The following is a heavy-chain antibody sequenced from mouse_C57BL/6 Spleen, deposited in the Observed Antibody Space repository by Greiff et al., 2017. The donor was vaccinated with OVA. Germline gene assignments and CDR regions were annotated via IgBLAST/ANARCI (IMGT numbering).Heavy chain of an antibody. CDR3: ARQGYYGYYGV. Sequence: EVQLVESGGGLVKPGGSLKLSCAASGFTFSDYGMHWVRQAPEKGLEWVAYISSGSGTIYYADTVKGRFTLSGDNATNTLFMQMTSLRSEDTAIYYCARQGYYGYYGVWGTGTTGTVSS. J-gene: IGHJ1*03. CDR2: ISSGSGTI. CDR1: GFTFSDYG. D-gene: IGHD2-2*01. V-gene: IGHV5-17*01.